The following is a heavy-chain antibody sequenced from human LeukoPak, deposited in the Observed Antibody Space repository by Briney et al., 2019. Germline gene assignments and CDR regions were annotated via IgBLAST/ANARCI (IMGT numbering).Heavy chain of an antibody. V-gene: IGHV1-18*01. J-gene: IGHJ2*01. CDR2: ISAYNGNT. CDR1: GYTFTSYG. CDR3: ARVGYSYGRWYFDL. D-gene: IGHD5-18*01. Sequence: ASVKVSCKASGYTFTSYGISWVRQTPGQGLEWMGWISAYNGNTNYAQKLQGRVTMTTDTSTSTAYMELRCLRSDDTAVYYCARVGYSYGRWYFDLWGRGTLVTVSS.